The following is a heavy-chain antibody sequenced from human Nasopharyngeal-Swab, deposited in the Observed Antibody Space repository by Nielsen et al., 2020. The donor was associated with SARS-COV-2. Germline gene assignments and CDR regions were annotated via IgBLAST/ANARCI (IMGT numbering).Heavy chain of an antibody. J-gene: IGHJ5*02. V-gene: IGHV7-4-1*02. CDR3: ARGKYCDILTGYYTDNWFDP. CDR2: INTNTGNP. Sequence: WVRQAPGQGLEWMGWINTNTGNPTYAQGFTGRFVFSLDTSVSTAYLQISSLKAEDTAVYYCARGKYCDILTGYYTDNWFDPWGQGTLVTVSS. D-gene: IGHD3-9*01.